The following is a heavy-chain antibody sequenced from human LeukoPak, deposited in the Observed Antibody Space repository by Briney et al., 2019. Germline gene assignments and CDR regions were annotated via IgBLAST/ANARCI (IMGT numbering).Heavy chain of an antibody. CDR1: GGSISSYY. CDR3: ARRHSSGWPYWYFDL. J-gene: IGHJ2*01. D-gene: IGHD6-19*01. Sequence: SETLSLTCTVSGGSISSYYWSWIRQPPGKGLEWIGYIYYSGSTNYNPSLKSRVTISVDTSKNQFSLKLSSVTAADTAVYYCARRHSSGWPYWYFDLWGRGTLVTVSS. CDR2: IYYSGST. V-gene: IGHV4-59*08.